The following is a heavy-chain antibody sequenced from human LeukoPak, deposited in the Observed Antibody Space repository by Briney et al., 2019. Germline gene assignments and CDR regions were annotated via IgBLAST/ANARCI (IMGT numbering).Heavy chain of an antibody. CDR1: GGSFSGYY. D-gene: IGHD3-16*02. V-gene: IGHV4-34*01. CDR3: ARGTNPYDYVWGSYRVFDY. CDR2: INHSGST. J-gene: IGHJ4*02. Sequence: SETLSLTCAVYGGSFSGYYWSWIRQPPGKGLEWIGEINHSGSTSYNPSLKSRVTISVDASKNQFSLKLSSVTAADTAVYYCARGTNPYDYVWGSYRVFDYWGQGTLVTVSS.